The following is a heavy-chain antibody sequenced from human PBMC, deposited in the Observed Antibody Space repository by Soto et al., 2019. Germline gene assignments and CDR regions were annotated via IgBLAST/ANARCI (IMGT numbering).Heavy chain of an antibody. Sequence: EVQLVESGGDLVQPGGSLTLSCAASGFIFSSYSMIWVRQAPGKGLEWVSYITGSSDTIYYADSVKGRFTISRDNAKNSLYLQMNSLRDEDTAVYYWAGLGSGSDWGQGTLVTVSS. V-gene: IGHV3-48*02. D-gene: IGHD3-22*01. CDR2: ITGSSDTI. CDR3: AGLGSGSD. J-gene: IGHJ4*02. CDR1: GFIFSSYS.